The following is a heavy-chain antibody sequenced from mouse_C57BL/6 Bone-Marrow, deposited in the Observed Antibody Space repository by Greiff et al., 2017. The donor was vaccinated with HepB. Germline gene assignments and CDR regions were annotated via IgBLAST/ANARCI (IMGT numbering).Heavy chain of an antibody. J-gene: IGHJ4*01. D-gene: IGHD2-1*01. CDR3: ARSYYGNEMDD. V-gene: IGHV5-17*01. Sequence: DVKVEESGGGLVKPGGSLKLSCAASGFTFSDYGMHWVRQAPEKGLEWVAYISSGSSTIYYADTVKGRFTISRDNAKNTLFLQMTSLRSEDTAMYYCARSYYGNEMDDWGQGTSVTVSS. CDR2: ISSGSSTI. CDR1: GFTFSDYG.